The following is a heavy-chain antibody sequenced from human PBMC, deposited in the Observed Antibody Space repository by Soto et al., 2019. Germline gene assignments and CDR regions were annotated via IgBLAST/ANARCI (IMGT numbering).Heavy chain of an antibody. CDR1: GGSISSYY. Sequence: SETLSLTCTVSGGSISSYYVSWIRQSAGKGLEWIGRIDTSGTTNYNPSLKSRVTMSVDASKNHFSLNLGSVTAADTAVYYCARGPRGYVYYHGMDVWGQGTTVTVSS. J-gene: IGHJ6*02. D-gene: IGHD3-10*01. V-gene: IGHV4-4*07. CDR2: IDTSGTT. CDR3: ARGPRGYVYYHGMDV.